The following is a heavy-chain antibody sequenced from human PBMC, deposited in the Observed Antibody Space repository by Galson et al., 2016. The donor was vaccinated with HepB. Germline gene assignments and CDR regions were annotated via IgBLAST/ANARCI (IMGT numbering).Heavy chain of an antibody. Sequence: SLRLSCAASGFNFSTFTVNWVRQVPGKGLEWVSSISSSSLYIYYADSLRGRFTVSRDNSKNSLFLQMNRLGAEDTAIYYCARWSRGTGSSLAFWGQGTLVTVSS. CDR2: ISSSSLYI. D-gene: IGHD3-10*01. CDR3: ARWSRGTGSSLAF. V-gene: IGHV3-21*04. J-gene: IGHJ4*02. CDR1: GFNFSTFT.